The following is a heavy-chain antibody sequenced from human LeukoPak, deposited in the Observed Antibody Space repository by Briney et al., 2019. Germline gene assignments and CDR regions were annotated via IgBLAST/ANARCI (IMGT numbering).Heavy chain of an antibody. CDR1: GSPFSSYW. Sequence: GGSLRLSCVASGSPFSSYWMTWVRQAPGRGLEWVANIKQDGSKKSYVDSVKGRFTISRDNAKNSLYLQMNSLRAEDTAIYYCTRVGYIDEGIDYWGQGTLVTVSS. CDR3: TRVGYIDEGIDY. J-gene: IGHJ4*02. V-gene: IGHV3-7*04. D-gene: IGHD5-24*01. CDR2: IKQDGSKK.